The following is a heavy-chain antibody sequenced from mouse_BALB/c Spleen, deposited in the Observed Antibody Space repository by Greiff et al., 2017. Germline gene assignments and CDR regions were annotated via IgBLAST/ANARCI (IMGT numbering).Heavy chain of an antibody. CDR1: GFTFSSFG. CDR2: ISSGSSTI. CDR3: ARGDYGSSYGYAMDY. J-gene: IGHJ4*01. D-gene: IGHD1-1*01. Sequence: EVKLVESGGGLVQPGGSRKLSCAASGFTFSSFGMHWVRQAPEKGLEWVAYISSGSSTIYYAATVKGRFTIARDNPTNTLFLQMTSLRSEDTAMYYCARGDYGSSYGYAMDYWGQGTSVTVSS. V-gene: IGHV5-17*02.